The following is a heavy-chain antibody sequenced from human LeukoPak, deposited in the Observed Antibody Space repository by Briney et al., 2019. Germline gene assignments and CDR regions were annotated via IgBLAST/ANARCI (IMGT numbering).Heavy chain of an antibody. CDR2: INPSGGST. J-gene: IGHJ5*02. Sequence: GASVKVSCKASGGTFSSYAISWVRQAPGQGLEWMGIINPSGGSTSYAQKFQGRVTMTRDTSTSTVYMELSSLRSEDTAVYYGARDVQLGYCSGGSCSASARPDNWFDPWGQGTLVTVSS. D-gene: IGHD2-15*01. CDR3: ARDVQLGYCSGGSCSASARPDNWFDP. CDR1: GGTFSSYA. V-gene: IGHV1-46*01.